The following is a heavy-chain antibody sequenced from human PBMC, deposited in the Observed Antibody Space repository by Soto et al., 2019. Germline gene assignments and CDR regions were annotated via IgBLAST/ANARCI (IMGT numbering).Heavy chain of an antibody. CDR3: ARGLAADGA. Sequence: QVHLVQSGAEVKKPGASVKVSCTASGYTFTQYAIHWVRHAPGQRLEWMGFINAGSGNTKYSQTFQGRLTFTKDTSASTAYMDLSSLSSEDTDIYYCARGLAADGAWGQGTLVTVSS. CDR2: INAGSGNT. CDR1: GYTFTQYA. D-gene: IGHD6-13*01. V-gene: IGHV1-3*01. J-gene: IGHJ5*02.